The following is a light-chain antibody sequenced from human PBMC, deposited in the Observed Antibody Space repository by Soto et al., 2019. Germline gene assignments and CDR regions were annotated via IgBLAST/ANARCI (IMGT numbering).Light chain of an antibody. CDR2: STN. J-gene: IGLJ2*01. CDR1: SDSVSTTYY. Sequence: QTVVTQEPSFSVSPGGTVTLTCGLSSDSVSTTYYPSWYQQTPGQAPRTLIYSTNTRSSGVPDRFSGSILGSKAALTITGAQVDDESDYYCVLYMGSGIWVFGGGTKLTVL. CDR3: VLYMGSGIWV. V-gene: IGLV8-61*01.